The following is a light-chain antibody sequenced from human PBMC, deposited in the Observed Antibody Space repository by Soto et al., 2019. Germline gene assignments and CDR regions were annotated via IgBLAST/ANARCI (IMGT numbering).Light chain of an antibody. CDR3: TSYGGTNKYVV. CDR2: DVN. J-gene: IGLJ2*01. Sequence: QSALTQPPSASGSPGQSVTISCTGTSSDVGGYNYVSWYRQHPGKAPQLIIYDVNKRPSGVPDLFSGSKSGNTASLTVSGLQAEDESDYCCTSYGGTNKYVVFGGGTKLTVL. V-gene: IGLV2-8*01. CDR1: SSDVGGYNY.